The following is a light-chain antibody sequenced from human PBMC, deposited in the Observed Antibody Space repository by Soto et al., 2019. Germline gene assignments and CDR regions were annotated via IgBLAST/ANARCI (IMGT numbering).Light chain of an antibody. CDR1: QRLTGTY. J-gene: IGKJ1*01. V-gene: IGKV3-20*01. Sequence: EVVLTQSPGTLSLSPGDRAALSSKASQRLTGTYLAWYQQKPGQPPRLLMYGASTRLPGIPDRFSGSGSATDFTLTISRLEPEDFAVYYCQHYDGLPRAFGQGTKVEIK. CDR3: QHYDGLPRA. CDR2: GAS.